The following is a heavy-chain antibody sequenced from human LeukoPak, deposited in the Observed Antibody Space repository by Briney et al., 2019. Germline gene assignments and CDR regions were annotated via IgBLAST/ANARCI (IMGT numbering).Heavy chain of an antibody. CDR3: ARVGGGSCYSCYYYYMDV. Sequence: GGSLRLSCAASGFTFSSYGMSWVRQAPGKGLEWVSAISGSGGSTYYADSVKGRFTISRDNAKNSLYLQMNSLRAEDTALYYCARVGGGSCYSCYYYYMDVWGKGTTVTVSS. CDR2: ISGSGGST. V-gene: IGHV3-23*01. D-gene: IGHD2-15*01. CDR1: GFTFSSYG. J-gene: IGHJ6*03.